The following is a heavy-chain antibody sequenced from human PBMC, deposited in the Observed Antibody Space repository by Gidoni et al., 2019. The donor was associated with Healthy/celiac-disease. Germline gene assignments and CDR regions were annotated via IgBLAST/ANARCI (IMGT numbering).Heavy chain of an antibody. V-gene: IGHV3-48*03. CDR3: ASEITWDAFDI. CDR1: GFTFRSYE. Sequence: EVQLVESGGGLVQPGGSLRLSCAASGFTFRSYEMNWVLQAPGKGLEWVSYISSSGSTIYYADAVKCRFTISRDNAKNSLYLQMNSLRAEDTAVYYCASEITWDAFDIWGQGTMVTVSS. J-gene: IGHJ3*02. D-gene: IGHD3-10*01. CDR2: ISSSGSTI.